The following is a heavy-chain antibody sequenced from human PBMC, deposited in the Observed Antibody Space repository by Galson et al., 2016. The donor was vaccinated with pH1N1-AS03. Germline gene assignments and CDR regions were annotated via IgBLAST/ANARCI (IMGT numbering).Heavy chain of an antibody. Sequence: SLRLSCAASGLVISHYYMDWVRQTPGKGLQWVANIKGDGSVRNYVDSVRGRFIISRDNAKGSVYLQMNSLRAEDTAVYYCARTDGAFPGGDRWGQGTLVIVSS. CDR3: ARTDGAFPGGDR. D-gene: IGHD2-21*02. J-gene: IGHJ1*01. CDR2: IKGDGSVR. V-gene: IGHV3-7*03. CDR1: GLVISHYY.